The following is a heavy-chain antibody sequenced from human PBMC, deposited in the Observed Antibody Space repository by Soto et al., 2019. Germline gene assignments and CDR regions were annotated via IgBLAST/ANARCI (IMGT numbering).Heavy chain of an antibody. J-gene: IGHJ4*02. CDR2: IYYSGST. Sequence: PSETLSLTCTVSGDSVSSNSYYWSWIRQPPGKGLEFIGYIYYSGSTNYNPSLKSRVTISLDTSKNQFSLKLSSVTAADTAVYYCARPRYYYDGSGYPGFNDYWGQGTLVTVSS. D-gene: IGHD3-22*01. CDR1: GDSVSSNSYY. CDR3: ARPRYYYDGSGYPGFNDY. V-gene: IGHV4-61*01.